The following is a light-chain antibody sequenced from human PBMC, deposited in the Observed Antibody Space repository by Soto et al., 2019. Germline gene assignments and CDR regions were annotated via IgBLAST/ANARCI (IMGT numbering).Light chain of an antibody. CDR3: QQYNNYGSWT. CDR2: KAS. CDR1: QRISGW. Sequence: DIPMTQSPSTLSASVGDRVTITCRASQRISGWLAWYQQKPGKAPKLLIYKASSLESGVPSRFSGSGSGTEFTLTISSLQPDDFATFYCQQYNNYGSWTFGQGTKVEIK. J-gene: IGKJ1*01. V-gene: IGKV1-5*03.